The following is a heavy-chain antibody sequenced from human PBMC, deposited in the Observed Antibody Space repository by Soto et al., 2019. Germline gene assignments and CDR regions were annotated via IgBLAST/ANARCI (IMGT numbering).Heavy chain of an antibody. D-gene: IGHD5-18*01. J-gene: IGHJ4*02. CDR2: IYSSGSA. Sequence: SWIRQSPGEGLEWIGHIYSSGSAYYNPSLVSRVSMSIDTSKNQFSLNLNSVTVADTAVYFCARELRGYSYGPGEVYWGRGTLVTVSS. V-gene: IGHV4-30-4*01. CDR3: ARELRGYSYGPGEVY.